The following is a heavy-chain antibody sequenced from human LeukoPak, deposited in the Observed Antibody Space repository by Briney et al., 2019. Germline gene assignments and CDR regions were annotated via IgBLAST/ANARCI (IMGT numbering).Heavy chain of an antibody. V-gene: IGHV3-23*01. CDR2: ISGSGGST. CDR3: AKNGGIYDYVWGSYRYYFDH. CDR1: GFTSSSYA. J-gene: IGHJ4*02. D-gene: IGHD3-16*02. Sequence: AGGSLRLSCAASGFTSSSYAMSWVRQAPGKGLEWVSAISGSGGSTYYADSVKGRFTISRDNSKNTLYLQMNSLRAEDTAVYYCAKNGGIYDYVWGSYRYYFDHWGQGTLVTVSS.